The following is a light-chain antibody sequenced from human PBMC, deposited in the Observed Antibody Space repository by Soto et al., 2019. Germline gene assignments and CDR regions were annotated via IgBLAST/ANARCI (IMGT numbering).Light chain of an antibody. CDR2: GAS. CDR3: QQYGSSPPYT. J-gene: IGKJ2*01. CDR1: HSVSSSY. V-gene: IGKV3-20*01. Sequence: EIVLTQSPGTLSLSPGERATLSCRASHSVSSSYLAWYQHKPGQAPRLLIYGASSRATGIPDRFSGSGSGTDFTLPISRLEPEDFAVYYCQQYGSSPPYTFGQGTKLEIK.